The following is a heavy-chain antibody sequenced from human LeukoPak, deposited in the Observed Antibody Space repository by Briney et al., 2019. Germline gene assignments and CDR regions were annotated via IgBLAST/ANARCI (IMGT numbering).Heavy chain of an antibody. J-gene: IGHJ4*02. CDR2: ISGSGGST. D-gene: IGHD6-13*01. CDR3: AKDTGYSSSYLPDY. V-gene: IGHV3-23*01. CDR1: GFTFSSYA. Sequence: GGSLRLSCAASGFTFSSYAMSWVRQAPGKGLEWVSAISGSGGSTYYADSVKGRFTISRDNSKNTLYLQMNSLRAEDAAVYYCAKDTGYSSSYLPDYWGQGTLVTVSS.